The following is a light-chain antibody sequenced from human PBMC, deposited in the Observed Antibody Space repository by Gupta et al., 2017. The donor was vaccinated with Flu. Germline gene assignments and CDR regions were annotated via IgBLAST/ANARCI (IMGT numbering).Light chain of an antibody. Sequence: EIVMTQSQATLSLSPGASATLTCRASHSVSTNLAWYQQRPGQPPSLLIYDASTMAADVSARFSGYGSGTEFTLTISSLQSSDFAVYYCQQYQSWPRTFGQGTQVEVK. V-gene: IGKV3-15*01. CDR2: DAS. CDR1: HSVSTN. J-gene: IGKJ1*01. CDR3: QQYQSWPRT.